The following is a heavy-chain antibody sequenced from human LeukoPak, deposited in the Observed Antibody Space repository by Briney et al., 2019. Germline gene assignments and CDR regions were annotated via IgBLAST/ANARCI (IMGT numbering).Heavy chain of an antibody. J-gene: IGHJ3*02. CDR3: ARLPINSYDAFDI. CDR2: IYYSGTT. D-gene: IGHD5-12*01. V-gene: IGHV4-39*01. CDR1: GGSISSSSYY. Sequence: SETLSPTCSVSGGSISSSSYYWGWIRQPPGKGLEWIGSIYYSGTTYYNLSLKSRVTISVDTSKNQFSLKLSSVTAADTAVYYCARLPINSYDAFDIWGQGTMVTVSS.